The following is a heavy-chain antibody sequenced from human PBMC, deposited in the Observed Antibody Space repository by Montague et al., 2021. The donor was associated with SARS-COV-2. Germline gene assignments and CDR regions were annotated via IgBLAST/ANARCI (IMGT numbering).Heavy chain of an antibody. CDR1: GASFSGDG. CDR2: SIHSGST. J-gene: IGHJ4*02. Sequence: SETLSLTCAVYGASFSGDGWSRIRQSPGEGLEWIWGSIHSGSTKYKPSLKSRGTISVDTAKNQFSLDLTSVTAADTAVYYCARGDSGYWGQGTLVTVSS. CDR3: ARGDSGY. V-gene: IGHV4-34*01. D-gene: IGHD3-10*01.